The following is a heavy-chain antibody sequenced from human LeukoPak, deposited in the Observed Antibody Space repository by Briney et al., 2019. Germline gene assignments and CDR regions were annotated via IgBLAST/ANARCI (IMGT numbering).Heavy chain of an antibody. CDR2: ISWDGGTT. CDR3: AKDTEYSDSSGLIDY. Sequence: PGGSLRLSCAASGFTFDDYAMHWVRQAPGKGLEWVSLISWDGGTTYYANSVKGRFTISRDNSRNSLYLQMNSLRVEDTALYCCAKDTEYSDSSGLIDYWGQGTLVTVSS. D-gene: IGHD6-6*01. V-gene: IGHV3-43D*03. CDR1: GFTFDDYA. J-gene: IGHJ4*02.